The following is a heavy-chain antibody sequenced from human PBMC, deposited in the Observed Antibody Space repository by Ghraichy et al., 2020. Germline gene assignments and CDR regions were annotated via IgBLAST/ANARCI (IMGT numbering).Heavy chain of an antibody. V-gene: IGHV4-34*01. D-gene: IGHD3-16*02. CDR2: INHSGST. Sequence: SETLSLTCAIYGGSFSGHYWSWIRQPPGKGLEWIGEINHSGSTNYNPSLKSRVTISVDTSKNQFSLKLSSVTAADTAVYYCARQDYVWGSYRYPLGGYYYYYGMDVWGQGTTVTVSS. J-gene: IGHJ6*02. CDR1: GGSFSGHY. CDR3: ARQDYVWGSYRYPLGGYYYYYGMDV.